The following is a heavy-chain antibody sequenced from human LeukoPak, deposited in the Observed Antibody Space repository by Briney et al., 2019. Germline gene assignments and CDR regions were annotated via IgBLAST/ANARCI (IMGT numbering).Heavy chain of an antibody. Sequence: SVKVSCKASGGTSSSYAISWVRQAPGQGLEWMGGIIPIFGTANYAQKFQGRVTITTDESTSTAYMELSSLRSEDTAVYYCARGNRSSSSSWYFFDYWGQGTLVTVSS. CDR3: ARGNRSSSSSWYFFDY. J-gene: IGHJ4*02. D-gene: IGHD6-13*01. CDR2: IIPIFGTA. CDR1: GGTSSSYA. V-gene: IGHV1-69*05.